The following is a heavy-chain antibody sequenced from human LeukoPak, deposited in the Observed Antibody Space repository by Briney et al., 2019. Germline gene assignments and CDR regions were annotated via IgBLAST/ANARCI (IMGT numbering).Heavy chain of an antibody. CDR3: ARGGAARLHFQN. CDR2: IYHSGST. V-gene: IGHV4-59*01. D-gene: IGHD6-6*01. Sequence: KASETLSLTCTVSGGSISTYYWNWIRQPPGKGLEWIRYIYHSGSTNYNPSLQSRVTISVDTSKNQFSLNLNSVTAADTAVYYCARGGAARLHFQNRGQGTLVTVSS. CDR1: GGSISTYY. J-gene: IGHJ1*01.